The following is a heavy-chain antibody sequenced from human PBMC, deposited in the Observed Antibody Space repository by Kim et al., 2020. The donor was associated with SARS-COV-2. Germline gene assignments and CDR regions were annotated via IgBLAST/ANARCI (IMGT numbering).Heavy chain of an antibody. CDR2: ISWNSGSI. J-gene: IGHJ5*02. Sequence: LRLSCAASGFTFDDYAMHWVRQAPGKGLEWVSGISWNSGSIGYADSVKGRFTISRDNAKNSLYLQMNSLRAEDTALYYCSKESCSSTSCYGLLGWFDPWGQGTLVTVSS. CDR3: SKESCSSTSCYGLLGWFDP. D-gene: IGHD2-2*01. V-gene: IGHV3-9*01. CDR1: GFTFDDYA.